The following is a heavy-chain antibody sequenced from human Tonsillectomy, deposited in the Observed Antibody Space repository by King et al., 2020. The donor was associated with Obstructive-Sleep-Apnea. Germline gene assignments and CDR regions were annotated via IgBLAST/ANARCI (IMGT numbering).Heavy chain of an antibody. CDR3: ARVRAATNYYGMDV. D-gene: IGHD2-15*01. Sequence: QLQESGPRLVKPSETLSLTCTVSGGSISTYYWSWIRQPPGTGLEWIGYIYYSGSTDYNPSVKGRVIISVDTSKNQFSLNLSSVTAADAAVYYCARVRAATNYYGMDVWGQGTTVTVSS. CDR2: IYYSGST. J-gene: IGHJ6*02. CDR1: GGSISTYY. V-gene: IGHV4-59*01.